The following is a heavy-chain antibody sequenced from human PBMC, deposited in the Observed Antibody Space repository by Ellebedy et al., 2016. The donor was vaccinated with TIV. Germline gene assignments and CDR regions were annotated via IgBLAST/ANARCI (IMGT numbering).Heavy chain of an antibody. CDR2: IDPTYGGT. J-gene: IGHJ4*02. Sequence: ASVKVSXXASGNTITSLYLHWVRQAPGQGLEWMGVIDPTYGGTTYTENFQGRVIMTRYTSTRTFYMEVSSLRSEDTATIYCASMGREGRHLDSWGQGTLVTVSS. V-gene: IGHV1-46*01. CDR1: GNTITSLY. CDR3: ASMGREGRHLDS. D-gene: IGHD3-10*01.